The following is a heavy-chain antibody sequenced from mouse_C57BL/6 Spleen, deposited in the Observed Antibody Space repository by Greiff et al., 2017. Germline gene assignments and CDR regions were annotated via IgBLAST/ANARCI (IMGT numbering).Heavy chain of an antibody. Sequence: QVQLQQSGPELVKPGASVKISCKASGYAFSSSWMNWVKQRPGKGLEWIGRIYPGDGDTNYNGKFKGKATLTADKSSSTAYMQLSSLTSEDSAVCFCARSGDYDVDWGQGTLVTVSA. CDR3: ARSGDYDVD. CDR2: IYPGDGDT. D-gene: IGHD2-4*01. J-gene: IGHJ3*01. V-gene: IGHV1-82*01. CDR1: GYAFSSSW.